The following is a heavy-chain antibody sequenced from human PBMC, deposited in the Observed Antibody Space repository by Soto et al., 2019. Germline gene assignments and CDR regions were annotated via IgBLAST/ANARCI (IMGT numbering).Heavy chain of an antibody. CDR1: GYPFSSYA. Sequence: ASVKVSCKASGYPFSSYAIHWVRQAPGQRLEWMGWISTGNDNTKYSQKFEGRVTITRDTSATTAYMELSSLKSEDTAVYFCARDRLGHYYYYGMDVWGQGTTVTAP. V-gene: IGHV1-3*04. CDR3: ARDRLGHYYYYGMDV. J-gene: IGHJ6*02. CDR2: ISTGNDNT. D-gene: IGHD1-26*01.